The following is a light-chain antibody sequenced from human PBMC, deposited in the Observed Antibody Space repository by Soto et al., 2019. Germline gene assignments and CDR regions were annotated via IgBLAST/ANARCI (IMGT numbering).Light chain of an antibody. Sequence: DIQMPQSPSTLSASVGDRVTITCRASQSISTLLAWYQQKPGKAPKLRIYDASRLENGGTARFGGRGSGTGFTLAISSLQSDDVATDDCEQYKSRPYTCGKGNMLEIK. CDR2: DAS. J-gene: IGKJ2*01. V-gene: IGKV1-5*01. CDR1: QSISTL. CDR3: EQYKSRPYT.